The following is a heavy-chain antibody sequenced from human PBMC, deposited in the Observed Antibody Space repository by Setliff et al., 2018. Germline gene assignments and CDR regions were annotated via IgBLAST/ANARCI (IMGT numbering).Heavy chain of an antibody. D-gene: IGHD1-1*01. Sequence: GASVKVSCKASGGTFSSYDISWVRQAPGQGLEWMGRIIPIFGTANYAQRIQGRVTMARDTSTSTVYMELSSLTSEDTAVYYCAREEGPTTDPRKNFDSWGQGAPVTVSS. V-gene: IGHV1-69*05. J-gene: IGHJ5*01. CDR1: GGTFSSYD. CDR3: AREEGPTTDPRKNFDS. CDR2: IIPIFGTA.